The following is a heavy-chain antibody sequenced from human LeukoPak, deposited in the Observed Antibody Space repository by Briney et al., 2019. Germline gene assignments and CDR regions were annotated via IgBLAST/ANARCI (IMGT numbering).Heavy chain of an antibody. J-gene: IGHJ1*01. CDR2: IKSDGST. CDR1: GFTFSSYW. CDR3: ARAPSEIGGYYPEYFRH. V-gene: IGHV3-74*01. Sequence: GGSLRLSCAASGFTFSSYWMHWVRQAPGKGLVWVSRIKSDGSTNYADSVKGRFTISRDNAKNTVSLQVNSLRAEDTGVYYCARAPSEIGGYYPEYFRHWGQGTLVTVSS. D-gene: IGHD3-22*01.